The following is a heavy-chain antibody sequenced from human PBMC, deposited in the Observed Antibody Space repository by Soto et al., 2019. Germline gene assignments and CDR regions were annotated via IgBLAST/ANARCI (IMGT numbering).Heavy chain of an antibody. J-gene: IGHJ3*01. V-gene: IGHV4-4*02. Sequence: SETLSLTCAVSGDSISGPKGWTWLRQPPGKGLEWIGDLLHSGTTNYNPSLKSRVTLSVDKPQNQFSLKLTSVTAADTAIYYCAYSSGWYRHDVWGQGTSVTVSS. CDR3: AYSSGWYRHDV. D-gene: IGHD6-19*01. CDR2: LLHSGTT. CDR1: GDSISGPKG.